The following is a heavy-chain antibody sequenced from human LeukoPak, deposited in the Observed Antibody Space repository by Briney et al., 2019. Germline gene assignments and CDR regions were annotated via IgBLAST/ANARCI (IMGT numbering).Heavy chain of an antibody. Sequence: PGGSLRLSCAASEFIFSTYAMNWVRQAPGKGLEWVSGISDSGGSTYYADSVKGRFTISRDNSKNTLYLQMNSLRAEDTAVYYCAKDRYSNFGNWFDPWGQGTLVTVFS. CDR1: EFIFSTYA. CDR2: ISDSGGST. D-gene: IGHD4-11*01. CDR3: AKDRYSNFGNWFDP. V-gene: IGHV3-23*01. J-gene: IGHJ5*02.